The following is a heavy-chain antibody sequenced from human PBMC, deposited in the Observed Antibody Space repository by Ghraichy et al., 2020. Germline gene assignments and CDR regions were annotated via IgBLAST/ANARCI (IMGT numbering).Heavy chain of an antibody. CDR3: AREDCISGICTHDFYYMDV. V-gene: IGHV4-38-2*02. CDR2: MYNNSTT. CDR1: GYSISSCYY. J-gene: IGHJ6*03. D-gene: IGHD2-8*01. Sequence: SETLSLTCTVYGYSISSCYYWGRIRQPPGKGLERFGSMYNNSTTYYSPYLKSRVTRAEDTSRNQLSLMLTSVTAADTAVYYCAREDCISGICTHDFYYMDVLGKGTTVTVSS.